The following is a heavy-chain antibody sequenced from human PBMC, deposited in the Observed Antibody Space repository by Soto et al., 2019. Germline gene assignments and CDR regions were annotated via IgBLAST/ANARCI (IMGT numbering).Heavy chain of an antibody. V-gene: IGHV1-18*01. D-gene: IGHD2-2*01. CDR3: ARTGRQMVPYYYNGMDL. CDR1: GYTFTSYG. CDR2: ISAYNGNT. Sequence: ASVKVSCKASGYTFTSYGINWVRQAPGQGLEWMGWISAYNGNTNYAQKLQGRVTMTTDTSTSTAYMELRSLRSDDTAVYYCARTGRQMVPYYYNGMDLWGQGTTVTVSS. J-gene: IGHJ6*02.